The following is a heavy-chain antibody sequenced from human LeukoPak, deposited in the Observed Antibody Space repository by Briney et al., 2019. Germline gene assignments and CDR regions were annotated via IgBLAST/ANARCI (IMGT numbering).Heavy chain of an antibody. CDR3: AKEKTSGGRPLDY. Sequence: PGGSLRLSCAASGFTFSSYAMSWVRQAPGKGLEWVSGIGHGGIHTYYADSVKGRFTVSRDDSKSTLFLQMSSLRADDTALYYCAKEKTSGGRPLDYWGQGALVIVSS. J-gene: IGHJ4*02. CDR1: GFTFSSYA. D-gene: IGHD2-15*01. V-gene: IGHV3-23*01. CDR2: IGHGGIHT.